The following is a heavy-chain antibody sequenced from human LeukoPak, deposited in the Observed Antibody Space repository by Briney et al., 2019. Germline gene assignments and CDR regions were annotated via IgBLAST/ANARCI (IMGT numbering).Heavy chain of an antibody. D-gene: IGHD6-13*01. J-gene: IGHJ4*02. Sequence: SETLSLTCTVSGGSISSYYWSWIRQPAGKGLEWIGRIYTSGSTSGNTIYNPSLKSRVTMSVDTSKNQFSLKVSSMTAADTAVYYCARAAPGTGSFDYWGQGTLVTVSS. CDR1: GGSISSYY. V-gene: IGHV4-4*07. CDR2: IYTSGSTSGNT. CDR3: ARAAPGTGSFDY.